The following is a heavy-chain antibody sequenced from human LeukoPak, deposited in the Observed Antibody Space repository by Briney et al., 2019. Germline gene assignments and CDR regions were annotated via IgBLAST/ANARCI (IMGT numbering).Heavy chain of an antibody. CDR3: ARGLINRSGWYVHYRIFDY. D-gene: IGHD6-19*01. Sequence: GASVKVSCKASGYTFTSYDINWVRQATGQGLEWMGWMNPNSGNTGYAQKFQGRVTMTRNTSISTAYMELSSLRSEDTAVYYCARGLINRSGWYVHYRIFDYWGQGTLVTVSS. J-gene: IGHJ4*02. V-gene: IGHV1-8*01. CDR2: MNPNSGNT. CDR1: GYTFTSYD.